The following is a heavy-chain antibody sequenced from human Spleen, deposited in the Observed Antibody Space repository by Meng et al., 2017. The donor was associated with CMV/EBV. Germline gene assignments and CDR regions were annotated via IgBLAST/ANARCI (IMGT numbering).Heavy chain of an antibody. D-gene: IGHD6-13*01. CDR1: GFTFSSYW. CDR2: IKQDGSEK. V-gene: IGHV3-7*01. CDR3: ARDGARAAAA. Sequence: LSCAASGFTFSSYWMSWVRQAPGTGLEWVANIKQDGSEKYYVDSVKGRFTISRDNAKKSLYLQMNSLRAEDTAVYYCARDGARAAAAWGQGTLVTVSS. J-gene: IGHJ4*02.